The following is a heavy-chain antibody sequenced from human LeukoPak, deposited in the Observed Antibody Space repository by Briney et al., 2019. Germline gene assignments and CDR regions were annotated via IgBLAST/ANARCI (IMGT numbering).Heavy chain of an antibody. D-gene: IGHD4-11*01. CDR2: ISYSGNA. CDR1: GPSIITTNYY. CDR3: AKNLGQTQGTVTTDLWYFDH. V-gene: IGHV4-39*01. J-gene: IGHJ4*02. Sequence: SETLSLTCTVSGPSIITTNYYWGWIRQPPGKGLEWIGSISYSGNAYYNPSLRSRLSISMDASKNQFSLKVRSVTAADTAVYYCAKNLGQTQGTVTTDLWYFDHWGQGTLVPVSS.